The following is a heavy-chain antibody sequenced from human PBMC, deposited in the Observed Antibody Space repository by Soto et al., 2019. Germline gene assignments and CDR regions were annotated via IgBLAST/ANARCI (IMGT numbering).Heavy chain of an antibody. J-gene: IGHJ6*02. V-gene: IGHV1-69*01. CDR3: ARGRRYDYVWGSYRPLDYYYYGMDV. Sequence: QVQLVQSGAEVKKPGSSVKVSCKASGGTFSSYAISWVRQAPGQGLEWMGGIIPIFGTANYAQKFQGRVTITADESTRTAYMELSSLRSEDTAVYYCARGRRYDYVWGSYRPLDYYYYGMDVWGQGTTVTVSS. D-gene: IGHD3-16*02. CDR2: IIPIFGTA. CDR1: GGTFSSYA.